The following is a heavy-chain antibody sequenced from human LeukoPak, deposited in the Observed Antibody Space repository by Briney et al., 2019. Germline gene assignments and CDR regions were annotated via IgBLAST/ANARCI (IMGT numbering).Heavy chain of an antibody. V-gene: IGHV3-48*03. CDR1: GFTSSSYE. J-gene: IGHJ4*02. D-gene: IGHD6-19*01. CDR3: ARERSSGWLDY. CDR2: ISSSGSTI. Sequence: GGSLRLSCAASGFTSSSYEMNWVRQAPGKGLEWVSYISSSGSTIYYADSVKGRFTISRDNAKNSLYLQMNSLRAEDTAVYYCARERSSGWLDYWGQGTLVTVSS.